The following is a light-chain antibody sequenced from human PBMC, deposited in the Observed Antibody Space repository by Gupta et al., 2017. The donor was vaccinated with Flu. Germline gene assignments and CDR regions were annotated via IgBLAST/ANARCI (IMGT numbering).Light chain of an antibody. CDR1: QSISSW. Sequence: DIQMTQSPSTLSASVGDRVTITCRASQSISSWLAWEQQKPGQAPKLLIYKASILERGVTSRFSGSGSGTEFTLTSSSLQPDDCETYYCQQYTGLWTFGQGTTVEIK. CDR2: KAS. V-gene: IGKV1-5*03. CDR3: QQYTGLWT. J-gene: IGKJ1*01.